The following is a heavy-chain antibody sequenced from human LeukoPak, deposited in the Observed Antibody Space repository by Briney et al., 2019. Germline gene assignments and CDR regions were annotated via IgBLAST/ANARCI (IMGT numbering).Heavy chain of an antibody. V-gene: IGHV4-59*01. D-gene: IGHD3-22*01. J-gene: IGHJ6*02. CDR3: ARDHYDSSYYYYYGMDV. Sequence: SETLSLTCTVSGGSISSYYWSWIRQPPGKGLEWIGYIYYSGSTNYNPSLKCRVTISVDTSKNQFSLKLSSVTAADTAVYYCARDHYDSSYYYYYGMDVWGQGTTVTVSS. CDR2: IYYSGST. CDR1: GGSISSYY.